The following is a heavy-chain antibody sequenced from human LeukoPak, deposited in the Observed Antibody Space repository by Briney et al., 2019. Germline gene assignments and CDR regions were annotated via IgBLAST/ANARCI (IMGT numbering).Heavy chain of an antibody. D-gene: IGHD1-26*01. CDR2: IYYSGST. CDR1: GGSISSYY. V-gene: IGHV4-59*08. Sequence: SETLSLTCTVSGGSISSYYWNWIRQPPGKGLEWVGSIYYSGSTNYNPSVHTRVTISVDTSKNQFSLKLSSVTAAATAVYYCARQGGSYDRDTFDYWGQGTLVTVSS. J-gene: IGHJ4*02. CDR3: ARQGGSYDRDTFDY.